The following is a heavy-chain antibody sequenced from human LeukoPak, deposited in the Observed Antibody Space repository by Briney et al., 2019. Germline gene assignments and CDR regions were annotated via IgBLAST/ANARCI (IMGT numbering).Heavy chain of an antibody. V-gene: IGHV1-2*02. CDR2: INPNSGGT. CDR3: AKNPMGDYRSPHDY. D-gene: IGHD4-17*01. J-gene: IGHJ4*02. Sequence: GASVKVSCKASGYTFTGYYMHWVRQAPGQGLEWMGWINPNSGGTNYAQKFQGRVTMTRDTSISTAYMELSRLRSDDTAVYYCAKNPMGDYRSPHDYWGQGTLVTVSS. CDR1: GYTFTGYY.